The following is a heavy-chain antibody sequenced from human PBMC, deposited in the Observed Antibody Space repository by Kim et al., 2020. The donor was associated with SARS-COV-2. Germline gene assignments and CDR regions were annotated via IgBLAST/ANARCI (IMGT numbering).Heavy chain of an antibody. CDR2: T. J-gene: IGHJ4*02. D-gene: IGHD1-26*01. Sequence: TYYADSVKGRFTISRDNYKNTLYLQMNSLRAEDTAVYYCAKGEQGTAFDYWGQGTLVTVSS. V-gene: IGHV3-23*01. CDR3: AKGEQGTAFDY.